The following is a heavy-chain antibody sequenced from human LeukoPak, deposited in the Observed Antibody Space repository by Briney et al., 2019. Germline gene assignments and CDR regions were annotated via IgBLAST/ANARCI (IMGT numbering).Heavy chain of an antibody. V-gene: IGHV4-4*07. Sequence: SETLSLTCTVSGGSISANYWIWMRQSAGKGLEYIGRIYSSGSTNYNPSLKSRVTMSVDTSKNQFSLKLSSVTAADTAVYYCARGKIWSPVYFSYWGQGILVTVSS. D-gene: IGHD3-10*01. CDR1: GGSISANY. CDR3: ARGKIWSPVYFSY. J-gene: IGHJ4*02. CDR2: IYSSGST.